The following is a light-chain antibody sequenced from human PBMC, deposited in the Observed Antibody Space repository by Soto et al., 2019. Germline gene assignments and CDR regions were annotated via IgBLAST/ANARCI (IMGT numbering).Light chain of an antibody. CDR1: QTIGTR. CDR3: RQYHSLYT. V-gene: IGKV1-5*01. J-gene: IGKJ2*01. Sequence: DIQMTQSPSIVSASVGDRVTITCRASQTIGTRLAWYQRKPGKALKSLIYDASTLESGVPSRFSGSGSGTEVTVTLSSLQPDHLATYDCRQYHSLYTFGQGTNLEIK. CDR2: DAS.